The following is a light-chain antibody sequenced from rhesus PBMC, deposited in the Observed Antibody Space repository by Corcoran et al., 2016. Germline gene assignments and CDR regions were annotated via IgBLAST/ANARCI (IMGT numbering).Light chain of an antibody. CDR1: QVINSW. CDR3: KQYTSRPYS. V-gene: IGKV1-22*01. J-gene: IGKJ2*01. Sequence: DIQMTQSPSSLSASVGDTVTITCRASQVINSWLAWYQQKPVKANKLLIYKASRLQSGVPSRFIGSGSGTDFTLTSSSLQSEDFATYYCKQYTSRPYSFGLGNKVEIK. CDR2: KAS.